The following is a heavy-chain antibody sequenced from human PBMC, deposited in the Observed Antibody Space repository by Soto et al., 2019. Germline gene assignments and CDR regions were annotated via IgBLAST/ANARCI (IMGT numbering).Heavy chain of an antibody. J-gene: IGHJ6*02. CDR2: IIPILGIA. CDR3: ATFAYYDILTGYPRRLADYGMDV. V-gene: IGHV1-69*02. D-gene: IGHD3-9*01. CDR1: GGTFSSYT. Sequence: QVQLVQSGAEVKKPGSSVKVSCKASGGTFSSYTISWVRQAPGQGLEWMGRIIPILGIANYAQKFQGRVTITADKSTSTAYMELRSLRSEDPAVYYCATFAYYDILTGYPRRLADYGMDVWGQGTTVTVSS.